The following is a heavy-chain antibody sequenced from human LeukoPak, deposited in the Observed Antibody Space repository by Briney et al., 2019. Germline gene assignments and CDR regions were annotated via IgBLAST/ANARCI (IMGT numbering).Heavy chain of an antibody. CDR1: GGSISSESSY. Sequence: SETLSLTCTVSGGSISSESSYWDRIRQPPGEGLEWIGSIYYSGSTYYNPSLKSRVTISVDTSKNQFSLKLSSVTAADTAVYYCARHPSYYKIGGLDFWGRGTLVTVSS. V-gene: IGHV4-39*01. CDR2: IYYSGST. J-gene: IGHJ2*01. CDR3: ARHPSYYKIGGLDF. D-gene: IGHD2-15*01.